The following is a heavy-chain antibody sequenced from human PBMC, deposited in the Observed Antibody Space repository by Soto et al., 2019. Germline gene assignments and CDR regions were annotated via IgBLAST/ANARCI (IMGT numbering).Heavy chain of an antibody. CDR2: IIPIFGTA. CDR3: ARRCTSHCYTEGGFDY. V-gene: IGHV1-69*12. CDR1: GGTFSSYA. D-gene: IGHD2-2*02. J-gene: IGHJ4*02. Sequence: QVQLVQSGAEVKKPGSSVKVSCKASGGTFSSYAISWVRQAPGQGLEWMGGIIPIFGTANYAQKFQGRVTITADESTSTAYRGLSSLRSEDTAVYYCARRCTSHCYTEGGFDYWGQGTLVTVSS.